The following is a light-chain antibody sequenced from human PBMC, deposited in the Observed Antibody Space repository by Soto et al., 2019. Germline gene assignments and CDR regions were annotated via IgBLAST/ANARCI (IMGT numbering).Light chain of an antibody. CDR3: QQYTGPPTT. Sequence: EIILAQSPYTVSLSPCERSTLSCRASQTVSSNYLAWCQQRPGQAPRLLIYGASTRAAGIPDRFSGSGSGTDFTLTITRLEPEDSAVYFCQQYTGPPTTFGQGTRLEI. CDR1: QTVSSNY. V-gene: IGKV3-20*01. J-gene: IGKJ5*01. CDR2: GAS.